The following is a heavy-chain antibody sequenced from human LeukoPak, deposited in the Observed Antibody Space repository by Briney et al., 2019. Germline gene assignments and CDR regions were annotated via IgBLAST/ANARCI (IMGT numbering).Heavy chain of an antibody. V-gene: IGHV1-69*01. CDR3: ARDLGTRYCSGGSCYYYYMDV. Sequence: SVKLSCKASGGTFSSYAISWVRQSPGQGLEWMGGIIPIIGTANYAQKFQGRVTINADESTRTAYMELSSLRAEDTAVYYCARDLGTRYCSGGSCYYYYMDVWGKGTTVTVSS. J-gene: IGHJ6*03. CDR2: IIPIIGTA. CDR1: GGTFSSYA. D-gene: IGHD2-15*01.